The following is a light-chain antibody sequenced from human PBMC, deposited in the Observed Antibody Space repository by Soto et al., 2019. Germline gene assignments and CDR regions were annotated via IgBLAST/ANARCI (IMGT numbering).Light chain of an antibody. CDR1: QDISNS. Sequence: DIQMTQSPSSLSASVGDRVTITCQAGQDISNSLNWYQHKPGKAPKLLIYDASSLETGVQSRFGGSGSGTDFTFTISSLQPEDIATYYCQQYDNVPLTFGGGTKVEI. CDR3: QQYDNVPLT. J-gene: IGKJ4*01. CDR2: DAS. V-gene: IGKV1-33*01.